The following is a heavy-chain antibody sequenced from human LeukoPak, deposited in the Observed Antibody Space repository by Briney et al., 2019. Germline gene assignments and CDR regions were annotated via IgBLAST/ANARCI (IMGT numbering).Heavy chain of an antibody. J-gene: IGHJ6*03. D-gene: IGHD3-10*01. V-gene: IGHV1-2*06. CDR1: GYTFTGYY. CDR3: ASYGGSGSSQTYYYYHYMDV. CDR2: INPNSGGT. Sequence: GASVKVSCKASGYTFTGYYMHWVRQAPGQGLEWMGRINPNSGGTNYAQKFQGRVTMTRDTSISTAYMELSRLRSDDTAVYYCASYGGSGSSQTYYYYHYMDVWGKGTTVTVSS.